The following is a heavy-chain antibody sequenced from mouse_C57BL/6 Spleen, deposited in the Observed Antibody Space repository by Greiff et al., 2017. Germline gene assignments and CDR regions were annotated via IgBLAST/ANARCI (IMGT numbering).Heavy chain of an antibody. V-gene: IGHV5-16*01. Sequence: EVKLMESEGGLVQPGSSMKLSCTASGFTFSDYYMAWVRQVPEKGLEWVANINYDGSSTYYLDSLKSRFIISRDNAKNILYLQMSSLKSEDTATYYCARVYDGLLEGYYFDYWGQGTTLTVSS. D-gene: IGHD2-3*01. CDR1: GFTFSDYY. J-gene: IGHJ2*01. CDR3: ARVYDGLLEGYYFDY. CDR2: INYDGSST.